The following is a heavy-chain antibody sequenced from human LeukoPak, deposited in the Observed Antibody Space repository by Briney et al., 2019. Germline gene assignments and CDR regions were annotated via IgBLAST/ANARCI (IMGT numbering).Heavy chain of an antibody. V-gene: IGHV1-69*04. CDR2: IIPILGIA. CDR1: GGTFSSYA. D-gene: IGHD2-2*02. Sequence: ASVKVSCKASGGTFSSYAISWVRQAPGQGLEWMGRIIPILGIANYAQKFQGRVTITADKSTSTAYMELSSLRSEDTAVYYCAKDRQLLYEVGNWFDPWGQGTLVTVSS. CDR3: AKDRQLLYEVGNWFDP. J-gene: IGHJ5*02.